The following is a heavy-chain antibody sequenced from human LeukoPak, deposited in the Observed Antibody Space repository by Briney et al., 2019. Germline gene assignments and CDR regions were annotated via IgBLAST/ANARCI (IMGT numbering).Heavy chain of an antibody. J-gene: IGHJ3*02. CDR3: ARTYYYDRSGIYDAFDI. Sequence: GASVKVSCKASGYTFTSYAMHWVRQAPGQRLEWMGRVNAGNGNTKYSLEFQGRVTITRDTSASTAYMELSSLRSEDMALYYCARTYYYDRSGIYDAFDIWGQGTMVTVSS. CDR2: VNAGNGNT. V-gene: IGHV1-3*03. CDR1: GYTFTSYA. D-gene: IGHD3-22*01.